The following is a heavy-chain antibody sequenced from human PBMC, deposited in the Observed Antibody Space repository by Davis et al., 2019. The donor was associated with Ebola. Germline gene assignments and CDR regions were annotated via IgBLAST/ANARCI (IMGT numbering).Heavy chain of an antibody. J-gene: IGHJ6*02. V-gene: IGHV3-7*01. CDR1: GFTFSNYW. CDR3: ARDKIVVVPAANDYYYYYGMDV. D-gene: IGHD2-2*01. Sequence: PGGSLRLSCAASGFTFSNYWMSWVRQAPGKGPEWVANIKEDGSDKYYVDSVKGRFTISRDNSKNTLYLQMNSLRAEDTAVYYCARDKIVVVPAANDYYYYYGMDVWGQGTTVTVSS. CDR2: IKEDGSDK.